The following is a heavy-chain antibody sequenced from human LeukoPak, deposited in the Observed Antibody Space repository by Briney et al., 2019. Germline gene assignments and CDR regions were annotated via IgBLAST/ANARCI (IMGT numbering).Heavy chain of an antibody. CDR3: AGSDDYGGENFDL. CDR1: GFTFSSYG. D-gene: IGHD4-23*01. CDR2: IWCDGSNK. J-gene: IGHJ2*01. Sequence: GESLRLSCAASGFTFSSYGMHWVRQAPGKGLEWVAVIWCDGSNKYYADSVKGRFTISRDNSKNTLYLQMNSLRAEDTAVYYCAGSDDYGGENFDLWGRGTLVTVSS. V-gene: IGHV3-33*08.